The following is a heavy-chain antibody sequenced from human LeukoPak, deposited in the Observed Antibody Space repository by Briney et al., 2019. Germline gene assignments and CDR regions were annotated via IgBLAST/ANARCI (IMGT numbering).Heavy chain of an antibody. J-gene: IGHJ6*02. CDR3: ARGVGYSSSWSLGYYYYGMDV. CDR2: IYTSGST. CDR1: GGSISSYY. V-gene: IGHV4-4*07. Sequence: SEALSLTCTVSGGSISSYYWSWIRQPAGKGLEWIGRIYTSGSTNYNPSLKSRVTMSVDTSKNQFSLKLSSVTAADTAVYYCARGVGYSSSWSLGYYYYGMDVWGQGTTVTVSS. D-gene: IGHD6-13*01.